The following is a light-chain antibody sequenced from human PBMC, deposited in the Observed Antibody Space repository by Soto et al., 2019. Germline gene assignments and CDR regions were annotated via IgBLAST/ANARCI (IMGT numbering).Light chain of an antibody. CDR2: DAS. J-gene: IGKJ1*01. Sequence: DIEMTQSPSTLSASVGDRVTITCRASQTIRRWLAWYQQRPGKAPKVLIYDASTLESGVPARFSGSGSETEFTLTISGLQPEDSATYYCQHYNSGPWTFGQGTKVEIK. CDR1: QTIRRW. CDR3: QHYNSGPWT. V-gene: IGKV1-5*01.